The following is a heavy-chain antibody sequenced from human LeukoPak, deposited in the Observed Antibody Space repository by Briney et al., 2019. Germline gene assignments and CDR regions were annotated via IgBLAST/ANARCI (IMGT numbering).Heavy chain of an antibody. CDR1: GGTFSSYA. V-gene: IGHV1-69*05. Sequence: ASVKVSCKASGGTFSSYAISWVRQAPGQGLEWMGGIIPIFGTANYAQMFQGRVTITTDESTSTAYMELSSLRSEDTAVYYCARGVRYFDWLSYYYYYYMDVWGKGTTVTVSS. J-gene: IGHJ6*03. CDR3: ARGVRYFDWLSYYYYYYMDV. D-gene: IGHD3-9*01. CDR2: IIPIFGTA.